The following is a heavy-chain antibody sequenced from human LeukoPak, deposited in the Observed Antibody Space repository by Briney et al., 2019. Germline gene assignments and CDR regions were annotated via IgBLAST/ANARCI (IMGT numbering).Heavy chain of an antibody. Sequence: SQTLSLTCAISGDSVSNKNTAWNWIRQSPSRGLEWLGRTYYRSTWYNDYAVSVRGRITVNPDTSKNQFSLHLNSVTPEDTAVYYCARRLTQYDCFDPWGQGILVAVPS. V-gene: IGHV6-1*01. CDR3: ARRLTQYDCFDP. CDR1: GDSVSNKNTA. D-gene: IGHD2-2*01. J-gene: IGHJ5*02. CDR2: TYYRSTWYN.